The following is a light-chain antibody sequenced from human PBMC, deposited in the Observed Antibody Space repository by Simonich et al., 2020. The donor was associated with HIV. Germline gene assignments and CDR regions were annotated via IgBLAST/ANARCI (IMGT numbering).Light chain of an antibody. CDR3: QQYYSTPPIT. Sequence: DIVLTQSPDSLAVSLGERAPINCKSSQSVLYSSKNKNYLAWYQQKPGQPPKLLIYWASTRESGVPDRFSGSGSWTDFTLTISSLQAEDVAVYYCQQYYSTPPITFGGGTKVEIK. J-gene: IGKJ4*01. CDR1: QSVLYSSKNKNY. V-gene: IGKV4-1*01. CDR2: WAS.